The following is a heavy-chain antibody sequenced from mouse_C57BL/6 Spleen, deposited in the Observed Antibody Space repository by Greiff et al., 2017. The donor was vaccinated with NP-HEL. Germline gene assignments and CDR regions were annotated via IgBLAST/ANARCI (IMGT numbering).Heavy chain of an antibody. CDR2: INPNNGGT. D-gene: IGHD2-4*01. Sequence: VQLQQSGPELVKPGASVKISCKASGYTFTDYYMNWVKQSHGKSLEWIGDINPNNGGTSYNQKFKGKATLTVDKSSSTAYMELRSLTSEDSAVYYCAIYDYDGYYFDYWGQGTTLTVSS. CDR1: GYTFTDYY. J-gene: IGHJ2*01. CDR3: AIYDYDGYYFDY. V-gene: IGHV1-26*01.